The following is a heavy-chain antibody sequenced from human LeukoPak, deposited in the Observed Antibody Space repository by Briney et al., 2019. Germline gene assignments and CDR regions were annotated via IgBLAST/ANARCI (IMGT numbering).Heavy chain of an antibody. CDR2: MNPNSGNT. D-gene: IGHD2-8*01. CDR1: GYTFTSYD. Sequence: ASVKVSCKASGYTFTSYDINWVRQATGQGLEWMGWMNPNSGNTGYAQKFQGRVTITRNTSISTAYMEPSSLRSEDTAVYHCARGKKDIVLMVYATTKYYYYYYMDVWGKGTTVTVSS. J-gene: IGHJ6*03. V-gene: IGHV1-8*03. CDR3: ARGKKDIVLMVYATTKYYYYYYMDV.